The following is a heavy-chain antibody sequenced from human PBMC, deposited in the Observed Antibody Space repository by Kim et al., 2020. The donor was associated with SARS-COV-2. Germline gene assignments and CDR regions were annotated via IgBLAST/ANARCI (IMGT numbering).Heavy chain of an antibody. D-gene: IGHD1-26*01. CDR2: T. V-gene: IGHV3-23*01. CDR3: TKVVINSGLYY. J-gene: IGHJ4*02. Sequence: TYYADSVNGEVTMSSDYAKNMLYLHMNSLRFEDTAVYYCTKVVINSGLYYWGQGTQVTVSS.